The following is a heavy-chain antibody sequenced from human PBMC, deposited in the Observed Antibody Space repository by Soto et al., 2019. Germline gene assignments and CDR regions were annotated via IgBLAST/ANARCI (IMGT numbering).Heavy chain of an antibody. V-gene: IGHV4-59*01. CDR2: IYYSGST. J-gene: IGHJ6*03. Sequence: PSETLSLTCTVSGVSISSYYWIWIRQPPGKGLEWIGYIYYSGSTNYNPSLKSRVTISVDTSKNQFSLKLSSVTAADTAVYYCARVYGDYYYYYMDVWGKGTTVTVSS. CDR1: GVSISSYY. CDR3: ARVYGDYYYYYMDV. D-gene: IGHD4-17*01.